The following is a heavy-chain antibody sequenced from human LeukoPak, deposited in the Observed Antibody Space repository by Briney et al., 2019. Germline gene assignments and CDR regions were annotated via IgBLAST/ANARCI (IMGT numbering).Heavy chain of an antibody. D-gene: IGHD6-19*01. CDR1: GFKFSSYA. Sequence: PGGSLRLSCAASGFKFSSYAMHWVRQAPGKGLEWISYISSTTTITYYADSVKGRFTISRDNAKNSLYPQMYSLRDEATAVYYCVAGTELVYWGQGTLVTVSS. V-gene: IGHV3-48*02. J-gene: IGHJ4*02. CDR2: ISSTTTIT. CDR3: VAGTELVY.